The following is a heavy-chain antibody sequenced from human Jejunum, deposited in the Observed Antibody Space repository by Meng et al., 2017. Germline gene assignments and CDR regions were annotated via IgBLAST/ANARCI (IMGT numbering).Heavy chain of an antibody. Sequence: QVLVKPYESLPLTFACPGGSIISVYWCTCIRQPPGKGLEWIGEIYHSGSTNYNPSLKSLVTISVDKSKNQFSLKLTSVTAADTAVYYCARGGYYSFDYWGQGTLVTVSS. D-gene: IGHD5-18*01. CDR1: GGSIISVYW. CDR2: IYHSGST. J-gene: IGHJ4*02. CDR3: ARGGYYSFDY. V-gene: IGHV4-4*02.